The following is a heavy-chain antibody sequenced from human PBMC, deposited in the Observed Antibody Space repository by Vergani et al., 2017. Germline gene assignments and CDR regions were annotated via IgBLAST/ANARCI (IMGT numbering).Heavy chain of an antibody. Sequence: QVQLQESGPGLVKPSQTLSLTCTVSGGSISSGGYYWSWIRQHPGKGLEWIGYIYYTGSTYYNPSLKSRVSISVVTSKNQFSLKLTSVTAADTAVYYCARWIAAAAIDYWGQGTLVTVSS. CDR3: ARWIAAAAIDY. CDR2: IYYTGST. J-gene: IGHJ4*02. CDR1: GGSISSGGYY. V-gene: IGHV4-31*03. D-gene: IGHD6-13*01.